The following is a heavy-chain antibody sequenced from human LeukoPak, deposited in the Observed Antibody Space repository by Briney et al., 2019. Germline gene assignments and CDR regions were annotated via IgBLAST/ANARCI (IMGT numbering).Heavy chain of an antibody. J-gene: IGHJ4*02. CDR1: GGSFSGNY. D-gene: IGHD2-2*01. CDR3: ARVGGDIVVVPAARRPAPYFDY. V-gene: IGHV4-34*01. CDR2: INYSGST. Sequence: ASETLSLTCAVYGGSFSGNYWSWIRQPPGKGLEWIGEINYSGSTNYNPSLKSRVTISVDTSKNQFSLKLSSVTAADTAVYYCARVGGDIVVVPAARRPAPYFDYWGQGTVVTVSS.